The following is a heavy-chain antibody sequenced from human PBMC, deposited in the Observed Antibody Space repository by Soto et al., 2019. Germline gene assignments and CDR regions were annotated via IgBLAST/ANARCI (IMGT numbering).Heavy chain of an antibody. V-gene: IGHV4-34*01. D-gene: IGHD3-9*01. Sequence: PSESLSLTCAVYGGSFSGYYWSWIRQPPGKGLEWIGEINHSGSTNYNPSLKRRVTISVDTSKNQFSLKLSSVTAADTAVYYCARGRKLRHFDWSYNFDDWGQGTLVTVSS. CDR1: GGSFSGYY. CDR3: ARGRKLRHFDWSYNFDD. J-gene: IGHJ4*02. CDR2: INHSGST.